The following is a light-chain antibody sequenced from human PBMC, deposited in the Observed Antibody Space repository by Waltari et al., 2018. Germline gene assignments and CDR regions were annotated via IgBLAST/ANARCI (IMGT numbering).Light chain of an antibody. J-gene: IGKJ5*01. CDR2: VGS. Sequence: DIVMTQSPASLTVTPGESASISCRSCQGLLDNNGYNYLDWYVQKPGQSPQILICVGSHRASGVPDRFSGSGSGTDFTLKISRVEAEDAGVYYCMEALQRVTFGQGALLAIK. V-gene: IGKV2-28*01. CDR3: MEALQRVT. CDR1: QGLLDNNGYNY.